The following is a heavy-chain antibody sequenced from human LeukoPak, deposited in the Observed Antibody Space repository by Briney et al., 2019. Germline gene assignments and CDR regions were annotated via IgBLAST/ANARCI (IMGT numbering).Heavy chain of an antibody. V-gene: IGHV3-53*01. CDR1: GFTVSSNY. D-gene: IGHD1-26*01. Sequence: GGSLRLSCAASGFTVSSNYMSWVRQAPGKGPEWVSVIYSGGSTYYADSVKGRFTISRDNSKNTLYLQMNSLRAEDTAVYYCASQGSGSYHGDYWGQGTLVTVSS. CDR3: ASQGSGSYHGDY. J-gene: IGHJ4*02. CDR2: IYSGGST.